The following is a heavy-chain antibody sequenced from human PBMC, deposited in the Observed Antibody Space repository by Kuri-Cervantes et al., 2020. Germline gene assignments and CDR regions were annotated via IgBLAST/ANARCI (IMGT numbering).Heavy chain of an antibody. CDR3: AMGIQYYYDSSGYHSWFDP. CDR1: GYTFTSYY. V-gene: IGHV1-46*01. CDR2: INPSGGST. Sequence: ASVKVSCKASGYTFTSYYMHWVRQAPGQGLEWMGIINPSGGSTSYAQKFQGRVTMTRDTSTSTVYMELSSLRSEDTAVYYCAMGIQYYYDSSGYHSWFDPWGQGPLVTVSS. J-gene: IGHJ5*02. D-gene: IGHD3-22*01.